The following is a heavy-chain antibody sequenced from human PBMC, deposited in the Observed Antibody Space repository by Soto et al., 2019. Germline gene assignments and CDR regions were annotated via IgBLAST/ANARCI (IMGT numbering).Heavy chain of an antibody. V-gene: IGHV4-59*08. D-gene: IGHD3-22*01. Sequence: SETLSLTCTVSGGSIDTYYWSWIRQPPGKGLQWIGYIYYSGSTTYSPSLKSRVTISVDRSKNQFSLKLTSMTAADTAVYYCARLGGYYQSLDTWGQGTLVTVSS. J-gene: IGHJ5*02. CDR1: GGSIDTYY. CDR3: ARLGGYYQSLDT. CDR2: IYYSGST.